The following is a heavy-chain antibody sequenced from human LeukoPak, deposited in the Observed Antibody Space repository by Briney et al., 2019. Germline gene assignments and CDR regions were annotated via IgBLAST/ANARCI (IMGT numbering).Heavy chain of an antibody. CDR3: ARARGYDFSGAYYMDV. CDR2: IYYSGST. V-gene: IGHV4-39*01. Sequence: SETLSLTCTVSGGSISSSSYYWGWIRQPPGKGLEWIGSIYYSGSTYYSPSLKSRVTISVDTSKNQFSLKLSSVTAADTAVYYCARARGYDFSGAYYMDVWGKGTTVTVSS. J-gene: IGHJ6*03. D-gene: IGHD5-12*01. CDR1: GGSISSSSYY.